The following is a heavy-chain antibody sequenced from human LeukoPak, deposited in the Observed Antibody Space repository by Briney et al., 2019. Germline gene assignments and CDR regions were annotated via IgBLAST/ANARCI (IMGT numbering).Heavy chain of an antibody. CDR3: ARRGYSYGRTPFDY. CDR2: IYYGGST. D-gene: IGHD5-18*01. Sequence: NPSETLSLTCTVSGGSISSSSYYWGWIRQPPGKGLEWIGSIYYGGSTYYNPSLKSRVTISVDTSKNQFSLKLSSVTAADTAVYYCARRGYSYGRTPFDYWGQGTLVTVSS. V-gene: IGHV4-39*01. J-gene: IGHJ4*02. CDR1: GGSISSSSYY.